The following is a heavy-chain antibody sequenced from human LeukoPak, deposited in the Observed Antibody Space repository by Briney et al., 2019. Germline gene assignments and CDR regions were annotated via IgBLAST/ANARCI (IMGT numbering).Heavy chain of an antibody. Sequence: PGGSLRLSCAASGFTFSTYAMSWVRQAPGKGLEWVSVISGSGSSTYYADSVKGRFTISRDNSKNTLNLQMNSLRAEDTAVYYCARDGQGDYDYVWGTYRPDYWGQGTLVTVSS. CDR2: ISGSGSST. CDR1: GFTFSTYA. V-gene: IGHV3-23*01. J-gene: IGHJ4*02. D-gene: IGHD3-16*02. CDR3: ARDGQGDYDYVWGTYRPDY.